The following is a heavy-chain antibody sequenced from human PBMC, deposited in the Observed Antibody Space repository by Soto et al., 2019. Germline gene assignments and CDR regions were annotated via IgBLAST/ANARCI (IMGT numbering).Heavy chain of an antibody. D-gene: IGHD3-16*01. Sequence: PSQTLSLTCDISGDSVSSSSAAWNCISQSPSRCLEWVGRTYYRSKWIHEYTVSMESRITINPDTSKNQFSLHIYSVTPEDTAVYYCAGVVWFRGMDVWGQGTPVTVSS. CDR2: TYYRSKWIH. CDR3: AGVVWFRGMDV. CDR1: GDSVSSSSAA. V-gene: IGHV6-1*01. J-gene: IGHJ6*02.